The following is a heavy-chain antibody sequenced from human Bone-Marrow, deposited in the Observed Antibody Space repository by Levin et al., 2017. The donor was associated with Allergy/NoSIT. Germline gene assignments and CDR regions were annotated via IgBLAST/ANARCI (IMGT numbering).Heavy chain of an antibody. CDR3: ARLTAYYDILTGYSYAFDI. D-gene: IGHD3-9*01. CDR2: IYYSGST. Sequence: SETLSLTCTVSGGSISSYYWSWIRQPPGKGLEWIGYIYYSGSTNYNPSLKSRVTISVDTSKNQFSLKLSSVTAADTAVYYCARLTAYYDILTGYSYAFDIWGQGTMVTVSS. CDR1: GGSISSYY. V-gene: IGHV4-59*01. J-gene: IGHJ3*02.